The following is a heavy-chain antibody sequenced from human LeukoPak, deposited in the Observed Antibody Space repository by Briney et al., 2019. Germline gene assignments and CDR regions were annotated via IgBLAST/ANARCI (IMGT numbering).Heavy chain of an antibody. J-gene: IGHJ3*02. D-gene: IGHD3-3*01. CDR1: GGSISSSSYY. CDR2: VYYSGIT. CDR3: AREKSLEWVGRYRALDI. V-gene: IGHV4-39*02. Sequence: SETLSLTCTVSGGSISSSSYYWGWIRQPPGKGLEWIGSVYYSGITYHNPSLKSRVTISVDTSKNQFSLKLSSVTAADTAVYYCAREKSLEWVGRYRALDIWGQGTVVTVSS.